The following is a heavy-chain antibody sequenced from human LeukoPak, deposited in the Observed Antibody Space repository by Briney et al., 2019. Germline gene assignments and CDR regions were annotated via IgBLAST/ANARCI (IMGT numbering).Heavy chain of an antibody. CDR3: ARDKWNPDY. Sequence: GGSLRLSCAASGFTFSSYWMHWVRQAPGKGLVWVSRINGDGSSTAYADSVKGRFTISRDDAKNSLYLEMNSLRAEDTALYYCARDKWNPDYWGQGTLVTVSS. CDR1: GFTFSSYW. J-gene: IGHJ4*02. V-gene: IGHV3-74*01. CDR2: INGDGSST. D-gene: IGHD1-20*01.